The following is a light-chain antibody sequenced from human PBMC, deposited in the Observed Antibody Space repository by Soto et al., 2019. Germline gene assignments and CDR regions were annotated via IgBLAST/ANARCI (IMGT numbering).Light chain of an antibody. Sequence: QSVLAQPASVSGSPGQSITISCTGTSGFVGSFSLVSWYQQHPGKAPKVMISEGNRRPSGVPDRFSGSTSVDSASLTISGIQADDEADYYCRLYIGATIYDFGKATKVTVL. J-gene: IGLJ1*01. CDR3: RLYIGATIYD. CDR1: SGFVGSFSL. V-gene: IGLV2-23*01. CDR2: EGN.